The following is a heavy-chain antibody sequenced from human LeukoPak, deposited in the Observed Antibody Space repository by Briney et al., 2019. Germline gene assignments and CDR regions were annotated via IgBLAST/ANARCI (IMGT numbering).Heavy chain of an antibody. CDR1: GGSFSGYY. J-gene: IGHJ4*02. V-gene: IGHV4-34*01. CDR3: ARLNEDYYDSSGSLYYFDY. Sequence: PSETLSLTCAVYGGSFSGYYWSWIRQPPGKGLEWIGEINHSGSTNYNPSLKSRVTISVDTSKNQFSLELSSVTAADTAVYYCARLNEDYYDSSGSLYYFDYWGQGTLVTVSS. D-gene: IGHD3-22*01. CDR2: INHSGST.